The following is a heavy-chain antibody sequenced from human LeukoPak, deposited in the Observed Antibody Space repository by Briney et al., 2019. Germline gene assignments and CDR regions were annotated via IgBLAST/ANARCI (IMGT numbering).Heavy chain of an antibody. J-gene: IGHJ4*02. CDR1: GYPFTGYY. CDR3: AREYYDFWSGYYTGIDY. D-gene: IGHD3-3*01. Sequence: ASVKVSFQASGYPFTGYYMHWVRPAPGQGLEWMGWINPNSGGTNYAQKFQGRVTMTRDTSISTAYMELSRLRSDDTAVYYCAREYYDFWSGYYTGIDYWGQGTLVTVSS. V-gene: IGHV1-2*02. CDR2: INPNSGGT.